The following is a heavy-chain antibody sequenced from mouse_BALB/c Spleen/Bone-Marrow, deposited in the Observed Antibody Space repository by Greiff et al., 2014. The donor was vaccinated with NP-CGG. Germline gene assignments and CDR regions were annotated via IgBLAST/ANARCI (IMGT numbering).Heavy chain of an antibody. CDR1: GFAFSYYD. CDR3: ARHPGGSTIVHRSMDY. CDR2: VGSGGHST. D-gene: IGHD2-12*01. Sequence: DVQLVESGGGLVKPGGSLKLSCAASGFAFSYYDMSWVRQTPEKRLEWVAYVGSGGHSTYFPENVKGRFTMSRDNANNTLCLQKSSMKSEDTAMYYCARHPGGSTIVHRSMDYWGQGTSVTVSS. J-gene: IGHJ4*01. V-gene: IGHV5-12-1*01.